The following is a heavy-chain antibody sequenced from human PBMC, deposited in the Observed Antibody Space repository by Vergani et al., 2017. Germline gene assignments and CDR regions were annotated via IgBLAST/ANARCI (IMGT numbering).Heavy chain of an antibody. CDR1: GFTFSNAW. D-gene: IGHD3-22*01. CDR3: TTVGSYYYDSSGYYPPDY. CDR2: IKSKTDGGTT. Sequence: EVQLVESGGGLVKPGGSLRLSCAASGFTFSNAWMNWVRQAPGKGLEWGGRIKSKTDGGTTDYAAPVKGRFTISRDDSKNTLYLQMNSLKTEDTAVYYCTTVGSYYYDSSGYYPPDYWGQGTLVTVSS. J-gene: IGHJ4*02. V-gene: IGHV3-15*07.